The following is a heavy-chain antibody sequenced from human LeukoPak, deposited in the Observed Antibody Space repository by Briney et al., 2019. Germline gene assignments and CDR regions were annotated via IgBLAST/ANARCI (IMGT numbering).Heavy chain of an antibody. J-gene: IGHJ4*02. CDR3: AKRGDGYNTYYFDY. CDR1: GFTFSSYA. Sequence: GGSLRLSCVASGFTFSSYAMNWVRQAPGKGLEWVSGISGSGVSTYYADSVKGRFTISRDNSKNTLYLQMNSLRAEDTAVYYCAKRGDGYNTYYFDYWGQGTLVTVSS. CDR2: ISGSGVST. V-gene: IGHV3-23*01. D-gene: IGHD5-24*01.